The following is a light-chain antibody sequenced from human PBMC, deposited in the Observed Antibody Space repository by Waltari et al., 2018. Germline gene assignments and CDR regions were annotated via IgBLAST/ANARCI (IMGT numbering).Light chain of an antibody. J-gene: IGLJ2*01. Sequence: QSVLTQPPSASGTPGQRVTISCSGSSSNIGSYYVNWYQQLPRTAPKLLIYKNNHRPSGVPARFSGSKSGTSASLAISGLRSEDEADYYCAAWDDSLSGVLFGGGTKLTVL. CDR2: KNN. CDR1: SSNIGSYY. V-gene: IGLV1-47*01. CDR3: AAWDDSLSGVL.